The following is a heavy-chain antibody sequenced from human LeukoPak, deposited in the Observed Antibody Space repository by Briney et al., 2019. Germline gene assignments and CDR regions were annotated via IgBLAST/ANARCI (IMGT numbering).Heavy chain of an antibody. D-gene: IGHD3-16*01. CDR1: GASTSDYC. CDR2: IHHTGSF. Sequence: SETLSLTCTIFGASTSDYCWSWVRLPPGKGLEWIGYIHHTGSFDYNPSLNSRATISLDTSKNQFSLKLTSVTAADTAVYYCTRGHWALDCWGQGPLVTVSS. J-gene: IGHJ4*02. CDR3: TRGHWALDC. V-gene: IGHV4-59*01.